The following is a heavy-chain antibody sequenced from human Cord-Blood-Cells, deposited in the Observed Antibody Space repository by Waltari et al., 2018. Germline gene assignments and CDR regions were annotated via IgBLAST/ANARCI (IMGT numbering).Heavy chain of an antibody. V-gene: IGHV1-8*03. CDR1: GYTFTSYD. J-gene: IGHJ5*02. CDR2: MNPNSGNT. CDR3: ARGLLVYDFWSGYYNPPTRWFDP. D-gene: IGHD3-3*01. Sequence: QVQLVQSGAEVKKPGASVKVSCKASGYTFTSYDINWVRQATGQGLEWMGWMNPNSGNTGYAQKFQGRVTITRNTSISTAYMELSSLRSGDTAVYYCARGLLVYDFWSGYYNPPTRWFDPWGQGTLVTVSS.